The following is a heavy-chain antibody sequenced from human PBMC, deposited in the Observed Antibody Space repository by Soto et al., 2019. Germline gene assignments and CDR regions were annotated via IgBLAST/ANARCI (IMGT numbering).Heavy chain of an antibody. J-gene: IGHJ4*02. CDR2: ISHDGNSK. CDR3: AKNRALRYAYGFDY. D-gene: IGHD5-18*01. CDR1: GFTFNIYD. V-gene: IGHV3-30*18. Sequence: LRLSCASSGFTFNIYDIHWVRQAPGKGPEWVAMISHDGNSKYYADSVKGRFTISRDNSKNTLYLQMNSLRPEDTAVYYCAKNRALRYAYGFDYWGQGTLVTVSS.